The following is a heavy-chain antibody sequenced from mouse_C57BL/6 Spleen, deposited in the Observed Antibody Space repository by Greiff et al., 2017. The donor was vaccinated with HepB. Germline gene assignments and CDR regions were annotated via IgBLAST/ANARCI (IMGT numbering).Heavy chain of an antibody. V-gene: IGHV1-59*01. CDR1: GYTFTSYW. CDR2: IDPSDSYT. CDR3: ARPSMVAY. Sequence: VQLQQPGAELVRPGTSVKLSCKASGYTFTSYWMHWVKQRPGQGLEWIGVIDPSDSYTNYNQKFKGKATLTVDTSSSTAYMQLSSLTSEDSAVYYCARPSMVAYWGQGTLVTVSA. J-gene: IGHJ3*01. D-gene: IGHD1-1*02.